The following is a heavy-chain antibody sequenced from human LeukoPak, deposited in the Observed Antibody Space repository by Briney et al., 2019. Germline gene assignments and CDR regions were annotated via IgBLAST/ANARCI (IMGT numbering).Heavy chain of an antibody. CDR1: GGSISSYY. CDR3: ARCSGPNWFDP. J-gene: IGHJ5*02. D-gene: IGHD6-19*01. V-gene: IGHV4-59*08. Sequence: SETLSLTCTVSGGSISSYYWSWTRQPPGKGLEWIGYIYYSGSTNYNPSLKSRVTISVDTSKNQFSLKLSSVTAADTAVYYCARCSGPNWFDPWGQGTLVTVSS. CDR2: IYYSGST.